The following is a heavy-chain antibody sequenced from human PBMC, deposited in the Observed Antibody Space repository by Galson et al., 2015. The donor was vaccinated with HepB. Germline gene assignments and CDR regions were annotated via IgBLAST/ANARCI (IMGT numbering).Heavy chain of an antibody. V-gene: IGHV6-1*01. CDR1: GDRVSSNSAA. J-gene: IGHJ6*02. D-gene: IGHD6-13*01. CDR3: AREGDSSSWLLAIGNYYYYYGMDV. Sequence: CGISGDRVSSNSAAWNWIRQSPSRGLEWLGRTYYRSKWYNDYAVSVKSRITINPDTSKNQFSLQLNSVTPEDTAVYYCAREGDSSSWLLAIGNYYYYYGMDVWGQGTTVTVSS. CDR2: TYYRSKWYN.